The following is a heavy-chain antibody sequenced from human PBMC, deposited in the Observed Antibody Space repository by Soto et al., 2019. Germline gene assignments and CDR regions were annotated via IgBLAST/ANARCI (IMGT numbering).Heavy chain of an antibody. CDR3: AKDPTYAIAVAGEFDS. J-gene: IGHJ4*01. Sequence: EVQLLESGGGLVRPGGSLRLSCSASGFTFRSYAMTWVRQAPGKGLEWVSTISGSGGSAHYADSVKGRFTVSIDNSKNTLYLQMKSLRAEDTAVYYCAKDPTYAIAVAGEFDSWGQGTLVTVSS. CDR1: GFTFRSYA. CDR2: ISGSGGSA. V-gene: IGHV3-23*01. D-gene: IGHD6-19*01.